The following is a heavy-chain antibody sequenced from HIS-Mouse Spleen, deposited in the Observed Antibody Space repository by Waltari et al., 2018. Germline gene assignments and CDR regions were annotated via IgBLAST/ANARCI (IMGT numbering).Heavy chain of an antibody. Sequence: QVQLQESGPGLVKPSETLSLTCTVSGGSISSYYWSWIRQPPGKGLEWIGYIYYSGSTNYNPSLQSRVTISVDTSKNQFSLKLSSVTAADTAVYYCARDRESARAFDIWGQGTMVTVSS. CDR3: ARDRESARAFDI. D-gene: IGHD1-26*01. V-gene: IGHV4-59*01. CDR2: IYYSGST. J-gene: IGHJ3*02. CDR1: GGSISSYY.